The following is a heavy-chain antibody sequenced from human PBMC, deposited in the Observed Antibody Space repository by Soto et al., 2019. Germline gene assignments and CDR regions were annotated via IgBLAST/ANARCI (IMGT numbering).Heavy chain of an antibody. CDR2: ISSSSSYL. V-gene: IGHV3-21*01. CDR3: XXXXXXXXXFDI. Sequence: EVQLVESGGGLVKPGGSLRLSCAASGFTFSAYSMNWVRKAPGKGLEWVSSISSSSSYLYYADSLKGRFTISRDTAKXXXXXXXXXXXXXXXXXXXXXXXXXXXXXFDIWGQGTMVTVSS. J-gene: IGHJ3*02. CDR1: GFTFSAYS.